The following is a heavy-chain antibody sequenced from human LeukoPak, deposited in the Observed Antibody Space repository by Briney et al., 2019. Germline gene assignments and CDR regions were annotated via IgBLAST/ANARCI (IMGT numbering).Heavy chain of an antibody. CDR1: GFTFSSYE. J-gene: IGHJ5*02. Sequence: GGSLRLSCAASGFTFSSYEMNWVRQAPGKGLEWVSAISGSGGSTYYADSVKGRFTISRDNSMNTLYLQMNSLRAEDTAVYYCARLRGEDYDFWSGYYNWFDPWGQGTLVTVSS. CDR2: ISGSGGST. V-gene: IGHV3-23*01. CDR3: ARLRGEDYDFWSGYYNWFDP. D-gene: IGHD3-3*01.